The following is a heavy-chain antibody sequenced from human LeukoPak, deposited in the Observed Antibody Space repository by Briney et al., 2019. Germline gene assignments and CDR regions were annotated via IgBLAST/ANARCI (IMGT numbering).Heavy chain of an antibody. CDR3: ACAGGPYDYVWGSYRYNWFDP. CDR1: GYTFTSYG. V-gene: IGHV1-18*01. CDR2: ISAYNGNT. J-gene: IGHJ5*02. D-gene: IGHD3-16*02. Sequence: GASVKVSCKASGYTFTSYGISWVRQAPGQGLEWMGWISAYNGNTNYAQKLQGRVTMTTDTSTSTAYMELRSLRSDDTAVYYCACAGGPYDYVWGSYRYNWFDPWGQGTLVTVSS.